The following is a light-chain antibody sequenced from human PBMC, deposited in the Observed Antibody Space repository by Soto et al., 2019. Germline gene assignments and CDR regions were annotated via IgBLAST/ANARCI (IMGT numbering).Light chain of an antibody. CDR3: LPYGDSLT. V-gene: IGKV3-20*01. J-gene: IGKJ1*01. Sequence: EIVLTQSPGTLSLFPGERATLYCRTSHSVDSTHLAWYQQTPGQATRLLIYGASGRATGIPDRFGGSASGTYFTLTINRLEHEDFAVDYCLPYGDSLTFGQGTKVEIK. CDR2: GAS. CDR1: HSVDSTH.